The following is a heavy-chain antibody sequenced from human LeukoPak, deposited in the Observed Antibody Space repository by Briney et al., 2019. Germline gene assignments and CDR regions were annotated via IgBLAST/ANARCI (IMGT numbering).Heavy chain of an antibody. CDR2: IYFSGST. Sequence: PSETLSLTCTVSGGSISSSSYYWSWIRQPPGKGLEWIGYIYFSGSTNYNPSLKSRVTISVETSKNQFSLKLSSVTAADTAVYYCARLFGYYGSGSYYMGYYYYYYGMDVWGQGTTVTVSS. J-gene: IGHJ6*02. CDR1: GGSISSSSYY. CDR3: ARLFGYYGSGSYYMGYYYYYYGMDV. V-gene: IGHV4-61*05. D-gene: IGHD3-10*01.